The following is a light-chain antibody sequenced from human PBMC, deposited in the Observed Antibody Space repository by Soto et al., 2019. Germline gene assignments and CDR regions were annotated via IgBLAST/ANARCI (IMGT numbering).Light chain of an antibody. V-gene: IGLV1-44*01. Sequence: QSVLTQPPSASGTPGQRVTISFSGRSSNIGSNTVNWYQQLPGTAPKLLIYSNNQRPSGVPERFAGSKSGTSASLAISGLPAEDEAEYYCAAWNDSLNGVVFGGGTKLTVL. J-gene: IGLJ2*01. CDR2: SNN. CDR3: AAWNDSLNGVV. CDR1: SSNIGSNT.